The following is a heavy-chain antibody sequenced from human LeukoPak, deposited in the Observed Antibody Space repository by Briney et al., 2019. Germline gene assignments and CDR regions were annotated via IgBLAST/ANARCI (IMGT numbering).Heavy chain of an antibody. J-gene: IGHJ4*02. Sequence: SSETLSLTCTVSGGSISSYYWSWIRQPPGKGLEWIGYIYYSGSTYYNPSLKSRVTISVDTSKNQFSLKLSSVTAADTAVYYCARGVVVVSYYFDYWGQGTLVTVSS. CDR3: ARGVVVVSYYFDY. D-gene: IGHD3-22*01. CDR2: IYYSGST. CDR1: GGSISSYY. V-gene: IGHV4-59*08.